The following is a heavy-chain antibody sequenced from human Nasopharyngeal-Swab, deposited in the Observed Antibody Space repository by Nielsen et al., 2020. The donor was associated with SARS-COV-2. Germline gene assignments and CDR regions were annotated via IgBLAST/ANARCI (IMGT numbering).Heavy chain of an antibody. D-gene: IGHD6-19*01. Sequence: ASVKVSCKASGYTFTSYGISWVRQAPGQGLEWMGWFSAYNGNTNYAQKLQGRVTMTTDTSTSTAYMELRSLRSDDTAVYYCARAVGQQWLVRRNYFDYWGQGTLVTVSS. CDR3: ARAVGQQWLVRRNYFDY. CDR1: GYTFTSYG. J-gene: IGHJ4*02. V-gene: IGHV1-18*01. CDR2: FSAYNGNT.